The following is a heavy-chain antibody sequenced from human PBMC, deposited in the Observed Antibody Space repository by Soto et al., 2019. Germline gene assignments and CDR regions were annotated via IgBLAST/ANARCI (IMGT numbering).Heavy chain of an antibody. Sequence: QVQLQESGPGLVKPSQTLSLTCNVSGESISSGGYYWSWIRHHPGKGLEWIGYIYDTESAYYNPSLKSRVTISMDPSKNQFAMRLSSVTAADTAVYYCARASSSSSAADYWGQGILGTVSS. CDR3: ARASSSSSAADY. D-gene: IGHD6-6*01. CDR2: IYDTESA. J-gene: IGHJ4*02. CDR1: GESISSGGYY. V-gene: IGHV4-31*03.